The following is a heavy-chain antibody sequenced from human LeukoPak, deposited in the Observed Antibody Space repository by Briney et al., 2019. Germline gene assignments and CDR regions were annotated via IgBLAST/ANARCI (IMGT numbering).Heavy chain of an antibody. V-gene: IGHV1-69*05. J-gene: IGHJ4*02. Sequence: ASVKVSCKTSGGAFSSYAFSWMRQAPGQGLEWMGRIIPIYDAGDYAQRFQGRVSITTDESTDTVYMEVSRLTYEDTAVYYCAREPLGCGGDCHFDYWGQGTLVTVSS. CDR1: GGAFSSYA. CDR2: IIPIYDAG. D-gene: IGHD2-21*02. CDR3: AREPLGCGGDCHFDY.